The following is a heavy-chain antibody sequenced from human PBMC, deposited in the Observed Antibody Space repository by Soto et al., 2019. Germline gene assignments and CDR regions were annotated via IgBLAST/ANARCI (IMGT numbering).Heavy chain of an antibody. Sequence: LSCAASGFTFSSYAMSWVRQAPGKGLEWVSAISGSGGSTYYADSVKGRITISTDNSNNTLYLQMNRPRAEAKAVYYCAKLRRLISMIARRCEIWGQGILATVS. CDR2: ISGSGGST. CDR3: AKLRRLISMIARRCEI. D-gene: IGHD3-22*01. V-gene: IGHV3-23*01. CDR1: GFTFSSYA. J-gene: IGHJ3*02.